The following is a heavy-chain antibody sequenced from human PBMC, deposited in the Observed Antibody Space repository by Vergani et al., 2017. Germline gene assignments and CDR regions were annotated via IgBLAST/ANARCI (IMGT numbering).Heavy chain of an antibody. CDR2: INPIFGTA. CDR1: GYTFTGYY. Sequence: QVQLVQSGAEVKKPGASVKVSCKASGYTFTGYYMHWVRQAPGQGLEWMGWINPIFGTANYAQKFQGRVTITADESTSTAYMELSSLRSEDTAVYYCARGTKWELLGWYFDLWGRGTLVTVSS. D-gene: IGHD1-26*01. V-gene: IGHV1-69*01. CDR3: ARGTKWELLGWYFDL. J-gene: IGHJ2*01.